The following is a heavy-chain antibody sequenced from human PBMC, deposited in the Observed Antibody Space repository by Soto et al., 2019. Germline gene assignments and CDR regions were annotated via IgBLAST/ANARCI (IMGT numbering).Heavy chain of an antibody. CDR2: IYYSGST. CDR3: ARAAAGNYYYGMDV. J-gene: IGHJ6*02. Sequence: SSETLSLTCTVSGGSISSGGYYWSWIRQHPGKGLEWIGYIYYSGSTYYNPSLKSRVTISVDTSKNQFSLKLSSVTAADTAVYYCARAAAGNYYYGMDVWGQGTTVTVSS. V-gene: IGHV4-31*03. CDR1: GGSISSGGYY. D-gene: IGHD6-13*01.